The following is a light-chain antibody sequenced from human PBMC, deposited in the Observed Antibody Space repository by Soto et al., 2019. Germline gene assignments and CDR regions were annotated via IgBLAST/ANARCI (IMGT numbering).Light chain of an antibody. CDR3: QTWGTGIPWV. Sequence: QSVLTQSPSASASLGASVKLTCTLSSGHSSYAIAWHQQQPEKGPRYLMKLNSDGSHSKGDGIPDRFSGSSSGAERYLTISSLQSEGEADYYCQTWGTGIPWVFGGGTKLTVL. CDR2: LNSDGSH. J-gene: IGLJ3*02. CDR1: SGHSSYA. V-gene: IGLV4-69*01.